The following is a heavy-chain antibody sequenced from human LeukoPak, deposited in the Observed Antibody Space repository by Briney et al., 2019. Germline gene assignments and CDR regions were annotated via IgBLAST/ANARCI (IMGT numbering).Heavy chain of an antibody. J-gene: IGHJ4*02. CDR2: MNPNSGNT. D-gene: IGHD6-13*01. CDR1: GYTFTSYD. Sequence: ASVKVSCKASGYTFTSYDINWVRQATGQGLEWMGWMNPNSGNTGYAQKFQGRITMTRNISISTAYMELSSLTSEDTAVYYCVRFGTAAGTNWGQGTLVTVSS. V-gene: IGHV1-8*01. CDR3: VRFGTAAGTN.